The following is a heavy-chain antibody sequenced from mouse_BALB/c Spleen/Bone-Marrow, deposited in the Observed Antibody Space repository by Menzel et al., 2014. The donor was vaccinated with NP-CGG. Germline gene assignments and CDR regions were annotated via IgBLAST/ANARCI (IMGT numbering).Heavy chain of an antibody. J-gene: IGHJ4*01. CDR1: GYTFTNYW. Sequence: VQLQQSGAELVKPGASLKLSCKASGYTFTNYWIHWVKQRPGQGLEWIGEINPSNDRTNYNEKFKTKATLTVDKSSSTAYMQLSSLTPEDSAVNYCAARLSHLAMDYWGQGTSVTVSS. CDR2: INPSNDRT. D-gene: IGHD3-1*01. CDR3: AARLSHLAMDY. V-gene: IGHV1S81*02.